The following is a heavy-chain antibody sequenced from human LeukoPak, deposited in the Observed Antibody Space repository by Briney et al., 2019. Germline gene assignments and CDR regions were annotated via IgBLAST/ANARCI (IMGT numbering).Heavy chain of an antibody. V-gene: IGHV3-30*02. D-gene: IGHD3-22*01. Sequence: SGGSLRLSCAASGFTFSSYDMHWVRQAPGKGLEWVAFIRYDGSHKYYADSVKGRFTISRDNSKKTLYLQMNSLRAEDTAVYYCAKTRLDYYDSSGYYYFDYWGQGTLVTVSS. J-gene: IGHJ4*02. CDR1: GFTFSSYD. CDR2: IRYDGSHK. CDR3: AKTRLDYYDSSGYYYFDY.